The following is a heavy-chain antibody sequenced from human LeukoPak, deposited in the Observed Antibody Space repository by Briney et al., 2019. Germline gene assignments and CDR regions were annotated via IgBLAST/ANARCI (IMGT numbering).Heavy chain of an antibody. CDR1: GFTFSSYA. V-gene: IGHV3-48*01. Sequence: GGSLRLSCAASGFTFSSYAMHWVRQAPGKGLEWVSYISSSSSTIYYADSVKGRFTISRDNAKNSLYLQMNSLRAEDTAVYYCARDRDYDFWSGYTDYWGQGTLVTVSS. D-gene: IGHD3-3*01. CDR3: ARDRDYDFWSGYTDY. CDR2: ISSSSSTI. J-gene: IGHJ4*02.